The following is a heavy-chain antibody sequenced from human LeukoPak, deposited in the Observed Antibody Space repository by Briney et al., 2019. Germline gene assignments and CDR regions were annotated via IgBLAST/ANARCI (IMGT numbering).Heavy chain of an antibody. CDR2: ISSNGAGT. V-gene: IGHV3-64*01. J-gene: IGHJ4*02. D-gene: IGHD1-14*01. CDR3: ARGSPEEFDY. CDR1: GFTFSNYA. Sequence: GGSLRLSCAASGFTFSNYAMNWVRQAPGKGLEFVSGISSNGAGTYYANSVKGRFTISRDNSKNTLYLQMGSLTTDDTAVYYCARGSPEEFDYWGQGTLVTASS.